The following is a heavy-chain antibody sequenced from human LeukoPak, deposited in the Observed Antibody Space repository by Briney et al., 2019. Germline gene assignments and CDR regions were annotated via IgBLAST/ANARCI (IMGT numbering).Heavy chain of an antibody. D-gene: IGHD3-22*01. CDR1: GDDIYNHY. CDR2: IYYTGTTSGRT. J-gene: IGHJ3*02. V-gene: IGHV4-59*11. Sequence: SEALFLTCSVSGDDIYNHYWSWVRQPPGKEPEWIAYIYYTGTTSGRTDYNPSLQSRVSISIDTSKNRFSLKLCSVTAADTAVYYCARDKPYYDISGYLSPHAFDIWGQGTMVTVSS. CDR3: ARDKPYYDISGYLSPHAFDI.